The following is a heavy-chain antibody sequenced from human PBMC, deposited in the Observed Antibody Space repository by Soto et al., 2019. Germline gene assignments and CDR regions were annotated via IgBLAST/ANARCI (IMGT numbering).Heavy chain of an antibody. J-gene: IGHJ4*02. CDR2: IHYTGTT. V-gene: IGHV4-59*01. CDR3: VRVANGDLFDY. CDR1: RGSINNSY. D-gene: IGHD4-17*01. Sequence: QVLLQESGPGLVKPSETLSLTCTVSRGSINNSYWTWIRQPPGKRLEWIGYIHYTGTTNHNPSLRGRVTMSVDTSNNQFSLKLSSVTAADTAVYYCVRVANGDLFDYWGPGNMVTVSS.